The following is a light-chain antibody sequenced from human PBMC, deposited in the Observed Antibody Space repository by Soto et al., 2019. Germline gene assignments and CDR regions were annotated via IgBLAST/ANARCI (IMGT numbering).Light chain of an antibody. CDR3: QQYNRWPLT. CDR2: DAS. J-gene: IGKJ4*01. V-gene: IGKV3-15*01. CDR1: QNIHEK. Sequence: EIVMTQSPATLSVSPGERASLPCRASQNIHEKLAWYQQKPGQTPRLLIYDASTRDTGISGSVSGSGSGTEVTLTISSLQSEDFAVYDCQQYNRWPLTFGGGTKVDI.